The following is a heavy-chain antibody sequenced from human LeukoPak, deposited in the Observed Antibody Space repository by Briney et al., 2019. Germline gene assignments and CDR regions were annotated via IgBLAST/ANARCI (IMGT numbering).Heavy chain of an antibody. V-gene: IGHV4-39*07. Sequence: SETLSLTCTVSGGSISSSNYYWGWIRQPPGKGLEWIGSIYYSGGTYYNPSLKSRVTISVDTSRNQFSLKVSSVTAADTAVYYCARGRHWGAGADYWGQGTLVTVSS. D-gene: IGHD7-27*01. CDR1: GGSISSSNYY. CDR2: IYYSGGT. CDR3: ARGRHWGAGADY. J-gene: IGHJ4*02.